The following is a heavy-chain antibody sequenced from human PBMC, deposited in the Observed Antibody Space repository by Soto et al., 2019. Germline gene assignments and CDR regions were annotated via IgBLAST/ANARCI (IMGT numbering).Heavy chain of an antibody. CDR1: GFTFSSYS. V-gene: IGHV3-48*01. CDR3: ARDGWFGELLYSPFDS. CDR2: ISSSSSTI. J-gene: IGHJ4*02. Sequence: LRLSCAASGFTFSSYSMNWVRQAPGKGLEWVSYISSSSSTIYYADSVKGRFTISRDNAKNSLYLQMNSLRAEDTAVYYCARDGWFGELLYSPFDSWGQGTLVTVSS. D-gene: IGHD3-10*01.